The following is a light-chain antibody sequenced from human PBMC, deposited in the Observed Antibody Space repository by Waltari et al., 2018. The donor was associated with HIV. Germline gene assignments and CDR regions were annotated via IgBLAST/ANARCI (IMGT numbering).Light chain of an antibody. Sequence: NFMLTQPRSVSESPGKTVTIPCTGSSGSFAANYVQWYQQRPGSAPTTVIYEDDQRPSGVPDRFSGSIDSSSNSASLTISGLKPEDEADYYCQSYDSINEWVVFVGGTKLTVL. CDR1: SGSFAANY. V-gene: IGLV6-57*02. CDR2: EDD. CDR3: QSYDSINEWVV. J-gene: IGLJ2*01.